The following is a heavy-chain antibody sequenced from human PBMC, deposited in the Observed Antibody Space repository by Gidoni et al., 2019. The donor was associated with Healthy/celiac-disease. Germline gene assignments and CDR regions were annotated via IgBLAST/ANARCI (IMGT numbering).Heavy chain of an antibody. J-gene: IGHJ4*02. V-gene: IGHV3-48*01. CDR3: ARDGGYGGIDY. CDR2: ISSSSSTI. Sequence: EVQLVESGGGLVQPGGSLRLSCAASGFTFSSYSMNWVRQAPGKGLEWVSYISSSSSTIYYADSVKGRFTISRDNAKNSLYLQMNSLRAEDTAVYYCARDGGYGGIDYWGQGTLVTVSS. D-gene: IGHD4-17*01. CDR1: GFTFSSYS.